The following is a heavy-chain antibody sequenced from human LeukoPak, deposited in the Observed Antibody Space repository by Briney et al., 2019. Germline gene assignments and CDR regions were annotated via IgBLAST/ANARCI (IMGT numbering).Heavy chain of an antibody. J-gene: IGHJ4*02. CDR3: ARENFYYYDSSGYWYFDY. V-gene: IGHV4-4*07. D-gene: IGHD3-22*01. Sequence: SETLSLTCTVSGGSISSYYWSWIRQPAGKGLEWIGRIYTSGSTNYNPSLKSRVTMSVDTSKNQFSLKLGSVTAADTAVYYCARENFYYYDSSGYWYFDYWGQGTLVTVSS. CDR2: IYTSGST. CDR1: GGSISSYY.